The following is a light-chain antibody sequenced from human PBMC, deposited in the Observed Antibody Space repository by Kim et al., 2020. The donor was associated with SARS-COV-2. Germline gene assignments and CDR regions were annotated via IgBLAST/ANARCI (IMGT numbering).Light chain of an antibody. J-gene: IGKJ3*01. CDR3: QQTKSAPPT. CDR2: GAS. Sequence: DIQMTQSPSALSASVGDRVTITCRASQSIRTSLQWYQQRPGKAPRLLIYGASSLQSGVPSRFSGSGSGTDFTLTISSLQPEDFASYYCQQTKSAPPTFGRGTKVDIK. V-gene: IGKV1-39*01. CDR1: QSIRTS.